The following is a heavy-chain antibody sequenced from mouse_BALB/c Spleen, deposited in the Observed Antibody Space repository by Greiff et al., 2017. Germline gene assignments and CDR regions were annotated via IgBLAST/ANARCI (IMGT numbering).Heavy chain of an antibody. Sequence: QVQLQQSGPGLVAPSQSLSITCTVSGFSLTSYGVHWVRQPPGKGLEWLGVIWAGGSTNYNSALMSRLSISKDNSKSQVFLKMNSLQTDDTAMYYCARDKGDYYGYFDYWGQGTTLTVSS. D-gene: IGHD1-1*01. CDR1: GFSLTSYG. V-gene: IGHV2-9*02. CDR3: ARDKGDYYGYFDY. CDR2: IWAGGST. J-gene: IGHJ2*01.